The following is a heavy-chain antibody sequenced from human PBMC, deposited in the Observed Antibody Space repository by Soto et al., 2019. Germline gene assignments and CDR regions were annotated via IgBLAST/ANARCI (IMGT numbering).Heavy chain of an antibody. CDR2: ISGSGGST. CDR3: ANSHSGTAGFDY. V-gene: IGHV3-23*01. D-gene: IGHD1-26*01. J-gene: IGHJ4*02. CDR1: GFTFSSYA. Sequence: EVQLLESGGGLVQPGGSLRLSCAASGFTFSSYAMSWVRQAPGKGLEWVSAISGSGGSTYYADSVKGRFTISRDNSKNTLYRQMNSLRAEDTAVYYCANSHSGTAGFDYWGQGTLVTVSS.